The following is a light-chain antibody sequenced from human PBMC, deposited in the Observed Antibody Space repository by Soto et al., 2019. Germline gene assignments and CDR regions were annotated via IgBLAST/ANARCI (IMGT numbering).Light chain of an antibody. CDR2: NEN. CDR3: ATWDDSLRGQGV. J-gene: IGLJ2*01. CDR1: TSRRGSNY. Sequence: QSVLTQPPSVSGTTGQRVTISCSGSTSRRGSNYVYWFKHVPGTAHKLLIDNENQRPSGVPDRFSVSKSATSVSLTISDIRSDDEADYYCATWDDSLRGQGVFGGGSKLTVL. V-gene: IGLV1-47*02.